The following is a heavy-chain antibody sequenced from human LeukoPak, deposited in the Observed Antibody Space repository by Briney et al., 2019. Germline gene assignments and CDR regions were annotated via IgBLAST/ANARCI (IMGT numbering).Heavy chain of an antibody. D-gene: IGHD5-18*01. CDR1: GGSISSYY. CDR2: IYYSGST. Sequence: PSETLSLTCTVSGGSISSYYWSWIRQPPGEGLEWIGYIYYSGSTNYNPSLESRVTISVDTSKNQFSLKLSSVTAADTAVYYCARQNVDTAMPFDYWGQGTLVTVSS. J-gene: IGHJ4*02. V-gene: IGHV4-59*08. CDR3: ARQNVDTAMPFDY.